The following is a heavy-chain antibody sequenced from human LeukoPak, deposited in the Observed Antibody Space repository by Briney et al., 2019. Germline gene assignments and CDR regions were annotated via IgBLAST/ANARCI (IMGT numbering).Heavy chain of an antibody. CDR2: IIPIFGTA. CDR1: GGTFSSYA. V-gene: IGHV1-69*13. J-gene: IGHJ5*02. Sequence: SVKVSCKASGGTFSSYAISWVRQAPGQGLGWMGGIIPIFGTANYAQKFQGRVTITADESTSTAYMELSSLRSEDTAVYYCARESTTGRDWFDPWGQGTLVTVSS. D-gene: IGHD1-1*01. CDR3: ARESTTGRDWFDP.